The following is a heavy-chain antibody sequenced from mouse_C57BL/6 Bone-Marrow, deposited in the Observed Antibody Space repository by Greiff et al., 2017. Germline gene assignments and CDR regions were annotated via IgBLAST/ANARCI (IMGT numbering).Heavy chain of an antibody. J-gene: IGHJ3*01. V-gene: IGHV5-9*01. CDR2: ISGGGGNT. Sequence: EVMLVESGGGLVKPGGSLKLSCAASGFTFSSYTTSWVRQTPEKRLAWVATISGGGGNTYYPDRVKGRFTISRDKATNTLYLQMSSLRSEDTALYYWARPHLLCGFAYWGQGTLVTVSA. D-gene: IGHD2-1*01. CDR1: GFTFSSYT. CDR3: ARPHLLCGFAY.